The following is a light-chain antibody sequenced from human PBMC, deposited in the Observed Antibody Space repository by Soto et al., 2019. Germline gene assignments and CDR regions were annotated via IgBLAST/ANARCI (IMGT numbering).Light chain of an antibody. CDR1: RSDVGGYNY. CDR3: RSYTVSSTRV. V-gene: IGLV2-14*01. J-gene: IGLJ3*02. CDR2: EVS. Sequence: QSALTQPASVSGSPGQSITISCTGTRSDVGGYNYVSWFQQHPGKAPKLMIYEVSNRPSGVSNRFSGSKSGNTASLTIYGLQADVEADYSCRSYTVSSTRVFGGGTQLTVL.